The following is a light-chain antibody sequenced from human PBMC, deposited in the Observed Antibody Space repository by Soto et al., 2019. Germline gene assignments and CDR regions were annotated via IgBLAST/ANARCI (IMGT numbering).Light chain of an antibody. CDR2: DAS. Sequence: EIVLTQSPATLSLSPGDRATLSCTASQSVSSYLAWYQQRPGQAPRLLIYDASNSAPGIPARFSGRGSGTDFTLTITNLEPEDCAVYYCQQRSNWPSTFGGGTTVEIK. V-gene: IGKV3-11*01. CDR3: QQRSNWPST. J-gene: IGKJ4*01. CDR1: QSVSSY.